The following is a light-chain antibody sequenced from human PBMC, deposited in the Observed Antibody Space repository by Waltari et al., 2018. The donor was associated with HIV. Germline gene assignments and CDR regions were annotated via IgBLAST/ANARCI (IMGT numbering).Light chain of an antibody. CDR3: CAYAGRSNLCL. J-gene: IGLJ2*01. CDR1: SNDVRRYEY. Sequence: SPTTQPAAASGSPGQTTTISCTGTSNDVRRYEYVSCYQQHPGRAPKLMIYNVKRRPSGVSDRFSGSRSGNTASLTITGLQLEDEADYYCCAYAGRSNLCLFGGGTTLTVL. CDR2: NVK. V-gene: IGLV2-14*03.